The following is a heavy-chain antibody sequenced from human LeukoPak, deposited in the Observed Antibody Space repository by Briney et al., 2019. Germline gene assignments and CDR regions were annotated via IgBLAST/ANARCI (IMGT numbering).Heavy chain of an antibody. CDR2: IHPGDSET. CDR3: VRALGYCTRGSCYYYDY. CDR1: GYRFSSYW. J-gene: IGHJ4*02. V-gene: IGHV5-51*01. Sequence: GESLKISCKGSGYRFSSYWIGWVRQMSGKGLEWMGIIHPGDSETRYSPSFQGQVTISADKSISTAYLQWSSLKASDTAMYYCVRALGYCTRGSCYYYDYWGQGTLVTVSS. D-gene: IGHD2-15*01.